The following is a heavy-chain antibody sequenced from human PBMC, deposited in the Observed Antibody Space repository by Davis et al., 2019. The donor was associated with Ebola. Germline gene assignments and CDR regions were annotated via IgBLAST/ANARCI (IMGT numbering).Heavy chain of an antibody. CDR3: ARARRITMVRGVPYFDY. CDR2: IYYSGST. V-gene: IGHV4-59*01. D-gene: IGHD3-10*01. J-gene: IGHJ4*02. CDR1: GGSISSYY. Sequence: PSETLSLTCTVSGGSISSYYWSWIRQPPGKGLEWIGYIYYSGSTNYNPSLKSRVTISVDTSKNQFSLKLSSVTAADTAVYYCARARRITMVRGVPYFDYWGQGTLVTVSS.